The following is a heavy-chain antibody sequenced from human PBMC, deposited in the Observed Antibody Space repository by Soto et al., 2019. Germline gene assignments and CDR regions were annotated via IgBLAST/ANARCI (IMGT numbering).Heavy chain of an antibody. Sequence: ASVKVSCKASGYTFSNYGFSWVRQAPGQGLEWMGWTSAYSGHTNYAQKFQGRVTMTTDTLTSTAFMDLRSLRSDDTALYYCARTRSFTLGFYYDGMDVWGQGTTVTVSS. D-gene: IGHD6-6*01. CDR3: ARTRSFTLGFYYDGMDV. V-gene: IGHV1-18*01. CDR1: GYTFSNYG. CDR2: TSAYSGHT. J-gene: IGHJ6*02.